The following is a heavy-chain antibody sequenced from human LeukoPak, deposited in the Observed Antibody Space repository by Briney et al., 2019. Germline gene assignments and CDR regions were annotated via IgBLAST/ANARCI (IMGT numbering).Heavy chain of an antibody. V-gene: IGHV1-46*01. Sequence: ASVKVSCKASGYTFTNYYMHWVRQAPGQGPEWMGVINPSSGSTTYAQKFQDRVTMTRDTSTSTVYMEVSSLRSEDTAMYYCARGDAGSFSGYDYRGQGTLVTVSS. CDR2: INPSSGST. J-gene: IGHJ4*02. D-gene: IGHD1-26*01. CDR3: ARGDAGSFSGYDY. CDR1: GYTFTNYY.